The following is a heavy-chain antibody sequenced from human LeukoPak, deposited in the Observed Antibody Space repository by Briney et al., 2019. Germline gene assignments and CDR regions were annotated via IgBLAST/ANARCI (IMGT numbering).Heavy chain of an antibody. CDR3: ARGQIDGSADY. V-gene: IGHV1-2*06. Sequence: ASVKVSCKASGYTFTSYYFHWVRQAPGQGLEWMGRINPNSGGTNYAQKFQGRVTMTRDTSISTAYMELSRLRSDDTAVYYCARGQIDGSADYWGQGTLVTVSS. CDR1: GYTFTSYY. J-gene: IGHJ4*02. CDR2: INPNSGGT. D-gene: IGHD3-10*01.